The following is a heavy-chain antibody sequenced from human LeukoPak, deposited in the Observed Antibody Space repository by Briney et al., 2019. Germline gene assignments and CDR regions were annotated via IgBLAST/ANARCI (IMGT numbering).Heavy chain of an antibody. D-gene: IGHD3-22*01. CDR3: ARSDSSGYYASS. J-gene: IGHJ5*02. CDR1: GGXLSSGGYY. CDR2: IYYSGST. V-gene: IGHV4-31*03. Sequence: SETLSLTCTVSGGXLSSGGYYWSWIRQHPGKGLEWIGYIYYSGSTYYNPSLKSRVTISVDTSKNQFSLKLSSVTTADTAVYYCARSDSSGYYASSWGQGTLVTVSS.